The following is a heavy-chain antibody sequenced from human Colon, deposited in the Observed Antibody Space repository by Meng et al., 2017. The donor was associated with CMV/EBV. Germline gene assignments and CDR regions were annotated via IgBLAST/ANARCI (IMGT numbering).Heavy chain of an antibody. Sequence: GGSLRLSCAASGFTFSSYGMHWVGQAPGKGLEWVAFIRYDESNEKYSDSVKGRFTISRDNSRNTLYLQMNSLRTKDTALYYCATTAGVARPFDYWGQGTLVTVSS. D-gene: IGHD2-15*01. CDR3: ATTAGVARPFDY. V-gene: IGHV3-30*02. J-gene: IGHJ4*02. CDR2: IRYDESNE. CDR1: GFTFSSYG.